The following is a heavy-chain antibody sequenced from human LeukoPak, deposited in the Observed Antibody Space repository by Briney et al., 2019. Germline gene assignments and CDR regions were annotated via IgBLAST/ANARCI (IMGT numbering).Heavy chain of an antibody. CDR2: INSKSGGT. J-gene: IGHJ6*03. CDR3: ARDKMPLQGGSTSPYYYYYMDV. Sequence: GASVKVSCKASGYTYTSYYMHWVRQAPGQGLEWMGWINSKSGGTNYAQKFQGRVTMTRDTSISTAYMELSRLRSDDTAVYYYARDKMPLQGGSTSPYYYYYMDVWGKGTTVTISS. V-gene: IGHV1-2*02. CDR1: GYTYTSYY. D-gene: IGHD2-2*01.